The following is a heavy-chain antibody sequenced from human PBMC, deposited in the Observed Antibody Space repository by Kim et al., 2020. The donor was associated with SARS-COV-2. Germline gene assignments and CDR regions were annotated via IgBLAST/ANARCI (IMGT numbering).Heavy chain of an antibody. CDR1: GGSFSGYY. D-gene: IGHD3-22*01. CDR3: ARGPASITMTPGTPLDY. V-gene: IGHV4-34*01. J-gene: IGHJ4*02. Sequence: SETLSLTCAVYGGSFSGYYWSWIRQPPGKGLEWIGEINHSGSTNYNPSLKSRVTISVDTSKNQFSLKLSSVTAADTAVYYCARGPASITMTPGTPLDYWGQGTLVTVSS. CDR2: INHSGST.